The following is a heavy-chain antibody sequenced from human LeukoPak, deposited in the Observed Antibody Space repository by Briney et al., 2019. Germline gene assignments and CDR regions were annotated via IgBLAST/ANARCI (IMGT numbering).Heavy chain of an antibody. CDR2: ISSSSSYI. J-gene: IGHJ4*02. Sequence: GGSLRLSCAASGFTFSSYSMNWVRQAPGKGLEWVSSISSSSSYIYYADSVKGRFTISRDNAKNSLYLQMNSLRAEDTAVYYCARDTCSGESCYAFEYWGQGTLVTVSS. CDR3: ARDTCSGESCYAFEY. V-gene: IGHV3-21*01. D-gene: IGHD2-15*01. CDR1: GFTFSSYS.